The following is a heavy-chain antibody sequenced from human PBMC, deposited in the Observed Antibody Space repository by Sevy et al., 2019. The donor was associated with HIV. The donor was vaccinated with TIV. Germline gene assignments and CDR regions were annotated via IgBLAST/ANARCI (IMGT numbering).Heavy chain of an antibody. D-gene: IGHD5-12*01. V-gene: IGHV3-21*01. CDR3: ARDFYGGYDWDY. Sequence: GGSLRLSCAASGFTFSSYTMNWVRQAPGKGLEWVSSISSASTYIYYADSVKGRFTMSRDDAKNSLYLQMSSLRAEDTAVYYCARDFYGGYDWDYWGQGTLVTVSS. J-gene: IGHJ4*02. CDR1: GFTFSSYT. CDR2: ISSASTYI.